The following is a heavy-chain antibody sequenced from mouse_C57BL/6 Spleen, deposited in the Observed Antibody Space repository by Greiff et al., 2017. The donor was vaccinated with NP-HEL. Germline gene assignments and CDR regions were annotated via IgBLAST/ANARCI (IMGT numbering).Heavy chain of an antibody. CDR1: GFNIKDDY. D-gene: IGHD1-1*01. CDR2: IDPENGDT. CDR3: TTKGIYYGSNNYFDY. V-gene: IGHV14-4*01. Sequence: VQLQQSGAELVRPGASVKLSCTASGFNIKDDYMHWVKQRPEQGLEWIGWIDPENGDTETASKLQGKATITAEKSSNTAYLQLRSLTSEDTAVYYCTTKGIYYGSNNYFDYWGQGTTLTVSS. J-gene: IGHJ2*01.